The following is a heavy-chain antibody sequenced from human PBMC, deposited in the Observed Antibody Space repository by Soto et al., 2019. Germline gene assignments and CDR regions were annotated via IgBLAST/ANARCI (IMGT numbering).Heavy chain of an antibody. D-gene: IGHD5-18*01. CDR2: IKQDGSEK. Sequence: GGSLRLSCAASGFTFSSYWMSWVRQAPGKGLEWVANIKQDGSEKYYVDSVKGRFTISRDNAKNSLYLQMNSLRVEDTAVYYCARVERFLRGYSYGYFDYWGQGTLVTVSS. J-gene: IGHJ4*02. V-gene: IGHV3-7*03. CDR1: GFTFSSYW. CDR3: ARVERFLRGYSYGYFDY.